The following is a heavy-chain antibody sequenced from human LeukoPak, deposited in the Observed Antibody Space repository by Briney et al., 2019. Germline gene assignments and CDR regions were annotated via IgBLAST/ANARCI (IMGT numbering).Heavy chain of an antibody. CDR2: INHSGST. V-gene: IGHV4-34*01. Sequence: SDTLSLPCGVYGELPRVYYWSWLRHSPGKGREGIGEINHSGSTNYNPSLKSRVTISVDTSKNQFSLKLSSVTAADTAVYYCARGHGGGIAAAGDNFDYWGQGTLVTVSS. CDR3: ARGHGGGIAAAGDNFDY. J-gene: IGHJ4*02. D-gene: IGHD6-13*01. CDR1: GELPRVYY.